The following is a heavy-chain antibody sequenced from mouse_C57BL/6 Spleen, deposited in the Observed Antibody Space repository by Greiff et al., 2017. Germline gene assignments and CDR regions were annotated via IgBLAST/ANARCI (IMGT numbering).Heavy chain of an antibody. V-gene: IGHV1-64*01. CDR2: IHPNSGST. CDR1: GYTFTSYW. D-gene: IGHD2-4*01. J-gene: IGHJ4*01. Sequence: QVQLQQSGAELVKPGASVKLSCKASGYTFTSYWMHWVKQRPGQGLEWIGMIHPNSGSTNYNEKFKSKATLTVDKSSSTAYMQLSSLTSEDSAVYYCARGEYDYDDGDYYAMDYWGQGTSVTVSS. CDR3: ARGEYDYDDGDYYAMDY.